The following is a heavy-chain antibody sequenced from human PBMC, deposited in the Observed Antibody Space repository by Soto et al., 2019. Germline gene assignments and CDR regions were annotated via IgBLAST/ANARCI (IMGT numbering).Heavy chain of an antibody. CDR1: GGSFSGYY. V-gene: IGHV4-34*01. CDR3: ARDKARLYYYYMDV. J-gene: IGHJ6*03. CDR2: INHSGST. Sequence: SETLSLTCAVYGGSFSGYYWSWIRQPPGKGLEWIGEINHSGSTNYNPSLKSRVTISVGTSKNQFSLKLSSVTAADTAVYYCARDKARLYYYYMDVWGKGTTVTVSS. D-gene: IGHD6-6*01.